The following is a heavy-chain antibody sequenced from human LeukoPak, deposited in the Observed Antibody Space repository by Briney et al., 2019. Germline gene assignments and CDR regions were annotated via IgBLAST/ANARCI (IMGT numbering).Heavy chain of an antibody. CDR2: ISSSGSTI. J-gene: IGHJ6*04. CDR1: GFTFSSYS. V-gene: IGHV3-48*04. D-gene: IGHD3-10*02. CDR3: AELGITMIGGV. Sequence: GGSLRLPCAASGFTFSSYSMNWVRQAPGKGLEWVSYISSSGSTIYYADSVKGRFTISRDNAKNSLYLQMNSLRAEDTAVYYCAELGITMIGGVWGKGTTVTISS.